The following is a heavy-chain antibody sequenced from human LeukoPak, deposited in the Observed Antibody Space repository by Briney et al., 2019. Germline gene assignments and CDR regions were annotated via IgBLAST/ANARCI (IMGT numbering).Heavy chain of an antibody. CDR1: GFTFDDYA. CDR2: ISWNSGSI. CDR3: AKDIEYYYGSGSYDY. J-gene: IGHJ4*02. D-gene: IGHD3-10*01. V-gene: IGHV3-9*01. Sequence: PGRSLRLSCAASGFTFDDYAMHWVRQAPGKGLEWVSGISWNSGSIGYADSVKGRFTISRDNAKNSLYLQMNSLRAEDTALYYCAKDIEYYYGSGSYDYWGQGTLVTVSS.